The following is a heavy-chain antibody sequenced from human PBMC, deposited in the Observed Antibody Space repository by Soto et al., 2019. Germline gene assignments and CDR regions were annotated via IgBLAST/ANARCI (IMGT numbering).Heavy chain of an antibody. CDR3: ARELVTYYDFWSQDYFDY. V-gene: IGHV1-2*04. CDR2: INPNSGGT. Sequence: QVQLVQSGAEVKKPGASVKVSCKASGDTFTGYYMHWVRQAPGQGLEWMGWINPNSGGTNYAQKFQRWVTMTRDTSISTAYMELSRLRSDDTAVYYCARELVTYYDFWSQDYFDYWGQGTLVTVSS. D-gene: IGHD3-3*01. CDR1: GDTFTGYY. J-gene: IGHJ4*02.